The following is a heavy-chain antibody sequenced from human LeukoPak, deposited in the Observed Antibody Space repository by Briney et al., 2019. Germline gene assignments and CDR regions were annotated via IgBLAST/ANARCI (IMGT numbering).Heavy chain of an antibody. V-gene: IGHV4-59*12. J-gene: IGHJ4*02. CDR1: GGSITSYY. Sequence: KASETLSLTCTVSGGSITSYYWSWIRQPPGKGLEWIGYIYYSGSTYYNPSLKSRVTISVDTSKNQFSLKLSSVTAADTAVYYCARVSYGSGGWGQGTLVTVSS. D-gene: IGHD3-10*01. CDR3: ARVSYGSGG. CDR2: IYYSGST.